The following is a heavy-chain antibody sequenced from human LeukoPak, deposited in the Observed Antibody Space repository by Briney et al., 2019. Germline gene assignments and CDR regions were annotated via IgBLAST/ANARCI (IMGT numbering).Heavy chain of an antibody. V-gene: IGHV3-53*01. CDR1: GFTFSSYA. CDR2: IYSGGVT. D-gene: IGHD6-19*01. Sequence: PGGSLRLSCAASGFTFSSYAMSWVRQAAGKGLEWDSLIYSGGVTYYADSVKGRFIISRDNSKNTLFLQMNSLRAEDTAVYYCARAPSGWSDYWYFDLWGRGTLVTVSS. CDR3: ARAPSGWSDYWYFDL. J-gene: IGHJ2*01.